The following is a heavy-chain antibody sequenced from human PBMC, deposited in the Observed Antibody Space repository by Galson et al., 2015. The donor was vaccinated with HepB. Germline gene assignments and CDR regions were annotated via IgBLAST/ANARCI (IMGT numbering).Heavy chain of an antibody. CDR1: GGSVSSYY. Sequence: LTCSVSGGSVSSYYWNWIRQPAGKGLEWLGRFYTRWGTRYNPSLKSRVTMSGDTFRNQIFLKLNSATAADTAVYYCARGYCPSSTCFRTNYFDFWGQGVLVTVSS. V-gene: IGHV4-4*07. CDR3: ARGYCPSSTCFRTNYFDF. J-gene: IGHJ4*02. D-gene: IGHD2-2*01. CDR2: FYTRWGT.